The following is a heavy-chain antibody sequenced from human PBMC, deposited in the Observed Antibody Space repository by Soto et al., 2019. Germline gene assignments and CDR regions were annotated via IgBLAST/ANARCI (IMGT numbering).Heavy chain of an antibody. J-gene: IGHJ4*02. V-gene: IGHV2-5*02. Sequence: QITLKESGPTLVKPTQTLTLTCTFSGFSLSTSGVGVGWIRQPPGKALEWLALIYWDDHKRYSPSLKSRLTITKDTSKNQVVLTMTNMDPVDTATYYCAHRRPSPDTAMVYYFDYRGQGTLVTVSS. CDR2: IYWDDHK. D-gene: IGHD5-18*01. CDR1: GFSLSTSGVG. CDR3: AHRRPSPDTAMVYYFDY.